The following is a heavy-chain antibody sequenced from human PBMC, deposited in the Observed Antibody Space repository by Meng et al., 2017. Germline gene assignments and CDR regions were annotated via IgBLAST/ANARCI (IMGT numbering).Heavy chain of an antibody. D-gene: IGHD3-10*01. CDR3: AHSYGSNFDY. J-gene: IGHJ4*02. Sequence: QLLWSGSCSMRVKHTQDLSVTCTSSGFSMRTSGVGVVWIRLPRGEARGWLAVIYWDDDERYSPSLESMLIHTKYTSKNQVVLTLTNMDPVDTATYYCAHSYGSNFDYWGQGTLVTVSS. V-gene: IGHV2-5*02. CDR2: IYWDDDE. CDR1: GFSMRTSGVG.